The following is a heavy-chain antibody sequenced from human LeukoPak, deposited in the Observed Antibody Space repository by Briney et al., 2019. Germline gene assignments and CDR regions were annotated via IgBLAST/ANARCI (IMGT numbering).Heavy chain of an antibody. CDR3: ARVAAYCGGDCSNDAFDI. CDR1: GGSISSYY. CDR2: IYYSGST. Sequence: QSSETLSLTCTVSGGSISSYYWSWIRQPPGKGLEWIGYIYYSGSTNYNPSLKSRVTISVDTSKNQFSLNLSSVTAADTAVYYCARVAAYCGGDCSNDAFDIWGQGTMVTVSS. D-gene: IGHD2-21*02. J-gene: IGHJ3*02. V-gene: IGHV4-59*12.